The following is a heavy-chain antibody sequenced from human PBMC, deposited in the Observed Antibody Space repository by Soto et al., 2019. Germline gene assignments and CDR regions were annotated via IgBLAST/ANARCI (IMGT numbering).Heavy chain of an antibody. Sequence: PSETLSLTCTVSGGSISSYYWSWIRQPPGKGLEWIGYIYYSGSTNYNPSLKSRVTISVDTSKNQFSLKLGSVTAADTAVYYCARGVGWELHNWFYPWGQGTLVTVSS. D-gene: IGHD1-26*01. CDR1: GGSISSYY. V-gene: IGHV4-59*01. CDR2: IYYSGST. CDR3: ARGVGWELHNWFYP. J-gene: IGHJ5*02.